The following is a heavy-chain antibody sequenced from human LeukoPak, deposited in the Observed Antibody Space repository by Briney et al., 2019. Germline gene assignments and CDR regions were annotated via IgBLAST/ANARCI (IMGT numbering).Heavy chain of an antibody. J-gene: IGHJ5*02. V-gene: IGHV4-39*01. CDR3: ARQPHIVATIKKGKNWFDP. D-gene: IGHD5-12*01. CDR2: IYYSGST. CDR1: GGSISSSSYY. Sequence: SETLSLTCTVSGGSISSSSYYWGWIRQPPGKGLEWIGSIYYSGSTYYNPSLKSRVTISVDTSKNQFSLKLSSVTAADTAVYYCARQPHIVATIKKGKNWFDPWGQGTLVTVSS.